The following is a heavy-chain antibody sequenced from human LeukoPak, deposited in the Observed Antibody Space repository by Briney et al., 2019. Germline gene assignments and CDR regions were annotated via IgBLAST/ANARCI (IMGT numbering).Heavy chain of an antibody. CDR1: GFTFSSYW. J-gene: IGHJ5*02. V-gene: IGHV3-7*01. CDR3: ARSHYDFWSGYFAPWFDP. CDR2: IKQDGSEK. D-gene: IGHD3-3*01. Sequence: PGGSLRLSCAASGFTFSSYWMSWVRQAPGKGLEWVANIKQDGSEKYYVDSVKGRFTISRGNAKNSLYLQMNSLRAEDTAVYYCARSHYDFWSGYFAPWFDPWGQGTLVTVSS.